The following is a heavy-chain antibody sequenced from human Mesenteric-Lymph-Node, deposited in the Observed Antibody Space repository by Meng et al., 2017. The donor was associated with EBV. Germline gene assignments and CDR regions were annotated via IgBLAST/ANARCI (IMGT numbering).Heavy chain of an antibody. Sequence: QVQLVQSAAEVKKPGSSVKVSCKASGGTLSNYDITWVRQAPGQGLEWVGGYIPIFTTSNSAQNFQGRVTITADESTSTTYMELSSLTSEDTAVYYCATKSSSWYSGLDYNFYAMDVWGQGTTVTVSS. D-gene: IGHD6-13*01. CDR1: GGTLSNYD. V-gene: IGHV1-69*01. CDR2: YIPIFTTS. CDR3: ATKSSSWYSGLDYNFYAMDV. J-gene: IGHJ6*02.